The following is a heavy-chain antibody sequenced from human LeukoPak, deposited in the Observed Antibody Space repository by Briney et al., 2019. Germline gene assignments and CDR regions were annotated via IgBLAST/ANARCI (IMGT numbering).Heavy chain of an antibody. CDR1: GFTFSDCW. Sequence: GGSLRLSCATSGFTFSDCWMSWVRQAPGKGLEWVGRIKRKIDGETTDYGAPVKGRFAISGDDSKNTLSLQMTSLQTADRAVYYCVAGLGSSELDYWGQGTLVTVSS. D-gene: IGHD3-9*01. V-gene: IGHV3-15*01. J-gene: IGHJ4*02. CDR2: IKRKIDGETT. CDR3: VAGLGSSELDY.